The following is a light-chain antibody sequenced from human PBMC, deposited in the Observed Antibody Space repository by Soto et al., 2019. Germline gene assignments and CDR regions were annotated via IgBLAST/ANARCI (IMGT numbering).Light chain of an antibody. CDR2: EVS. CDR3: SSYAGSNNEV. Sequence: QSALTPPPSASGSPGQSVTISCTGTSSDVGAYNYLSWDQHHPGKAPKLLIYEVSKRPSGVPDRFSGSKSGNTASLTVSGLQAEDEADYYCSSYAGSNNEVFGTGTKLTVL. CDR1: SSDVGAYNY. J-gene: IGLJ1*01. V-gene: IGLV2-8*01.